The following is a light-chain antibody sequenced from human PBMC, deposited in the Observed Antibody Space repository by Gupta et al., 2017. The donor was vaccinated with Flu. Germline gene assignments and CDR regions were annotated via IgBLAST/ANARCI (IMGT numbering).Light chain of an antibody. CDR2: AAS. CDR3: QHFQSYPLT. V-gene: IGKV1-9*01. J-gene: IGKJ4*01. CDR1: QDITSS. Sequence: DIQLTQSPSFLSASVGDRVTITCRASQDITSSLAWYQQKPGRAPQLLIYAASTLQSGVPLRFSGSGSGTEFSLTISSLQPEDFSTFYCQHFQSYPLTFGGGTKVEIK.